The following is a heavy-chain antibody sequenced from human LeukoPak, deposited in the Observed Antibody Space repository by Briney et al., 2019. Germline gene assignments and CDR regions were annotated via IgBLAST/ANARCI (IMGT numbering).Heavy chain of an antibody. V-gene: IGHV3-11*01. CDR1: GFTFSDYY. CDR3: ARDRGNSDPGDWFDS. D-gene: IGHD4-23*01. Sequence: GGSLRLSCAASGFTFSDYYMSWIRQAPGKGLEWVSYISGSGSTVYYAASVRGRFTISRDNAKNSLFLQMNSLRAEDTAVYYCARDRGNSDPGDWFDSWGQGALVTVSS. CDR2: ISGSGSTV. J-gene: IGHJ5*01.